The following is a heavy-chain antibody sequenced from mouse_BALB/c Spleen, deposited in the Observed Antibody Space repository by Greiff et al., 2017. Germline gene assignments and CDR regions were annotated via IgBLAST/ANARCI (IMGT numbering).Heavy chain of an antibody. CDR1: GYSITSDYA. CDR3: ARREGNYYFDY. V-gene: IGHV3-2*02. Sequence: EVQLQQSGPGLVKPSQSLSLTCTVTGYSITSDYAWNWIRQFPGNKLEWMGYISYSGSTSYNPSLKSRISITRDTSKNQFFLQLNSVTTEDTATYYCARREGNYYFDYWGQGTTLTVSS. J-gene: IGHJ2*01. CDR2: ISYSGST. D-gene: IGHD2-1*01.